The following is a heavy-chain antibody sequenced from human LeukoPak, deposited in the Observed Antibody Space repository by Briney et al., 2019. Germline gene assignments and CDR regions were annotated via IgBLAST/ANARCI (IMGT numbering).Heavy chain of an antibody. V-gene: IGHV1-2*02. CDR2: INPNSGGT. CDR3: ARDLALHVGAPHTHLYYYYGMDV. CDR1: GYTFTGYY. Sequence: GASVKVSCKASGYTFTGYYMHWVRQAPGQGLEWMGWINPNSGGTNYAQKFQGRVTMTRDTSISTAYMELSRLRSDDTAVYYCARDLALHVGAPHTHLYYYYGMDVWGQGTTVTVSS. J-gene: IGHJ6*02. D-gene: IGHD1-26*01.